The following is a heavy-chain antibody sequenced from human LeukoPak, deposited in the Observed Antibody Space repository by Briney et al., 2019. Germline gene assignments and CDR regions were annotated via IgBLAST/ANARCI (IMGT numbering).Heavy chain of an antibody. D-gene: IGHD6-13*01. J-gene: IGHJ4*02. CDR3: ARDSIAAAGSLELDY. Sequence: GGALRLSCAASGFTFSDYYMSWIHQAPGKGLGWVSYISSSGSTIYYAHSVKGRFTISRDNAKNSLYLQMNSLRAEDTAVYYCARDSIAAAGSLELDYWGQGTLVTVSS. V-gene: IGHV3-11*01. CDR1: GFTFSDYY. CDR2: ISSSGSTI.